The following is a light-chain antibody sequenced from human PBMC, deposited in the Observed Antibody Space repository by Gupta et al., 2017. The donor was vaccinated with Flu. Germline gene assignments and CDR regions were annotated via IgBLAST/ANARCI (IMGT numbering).Light chain of an antibody. CDR2: DDS. J-gene: IGLJ2*01. CDR3: QVWDSSSDHVV. CDR1: NIGSKS. V-gene: IGLV3-21*02. Sequence: SVLTQPPSVSVAPGPTARITCGGNNIGSKSVHWYQQKPGQAPVLVVYDDSDRPSGIPERFSGSNSGRTATLTISRVEAVDEADYYCQVWDSSSDHVVFGGGTKLTVL.